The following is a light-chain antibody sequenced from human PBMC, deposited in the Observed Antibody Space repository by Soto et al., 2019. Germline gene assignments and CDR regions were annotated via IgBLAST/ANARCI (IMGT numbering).Light chain of an antibody. J-gene: IGKJ1*01. CDR3: QQYNNWPRT. V-gene: IGKV3-15*01. CDR2: GAS. Sequence: ELVLTQSTDTLSLSPGARSTLSCRASQSVRSSYVAWYQQKPGQAPRLLIYGASTRATGITARFSGSGSGTEFTLTISSLQSEDFAVYYCQQYNNWPRTFGQGTKVDIK. CDR1: QSVRSS.